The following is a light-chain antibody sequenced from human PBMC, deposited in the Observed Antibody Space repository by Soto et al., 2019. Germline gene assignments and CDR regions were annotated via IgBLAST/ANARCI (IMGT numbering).Light chain of an antibody. CDR1: QSVSSN. J-gene: IGKJ1*01. CDR3: QQYNNWPPWT. V-gene: IGKV3-15*01. CDR2: GAS. Sequence: EIVMTQSQATLSVSPGERATLSCMASQSVSSNLAWYQQKPGQAPMLLIYGASTRATGIPARFSGSGSGKELTLTISSLQSEDFAVYYCQQYNNWPPWTFGQGTKVEIK.